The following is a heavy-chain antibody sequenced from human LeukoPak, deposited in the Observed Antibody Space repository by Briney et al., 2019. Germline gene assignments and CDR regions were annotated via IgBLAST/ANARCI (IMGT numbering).Heavy chain of an antibody. V-gene: IGHV4-30-4*08. Sequence: WIRQPPGKGLEGIAYMYYSGSTYYNPSLKSRVTMSADTSKNQLSLKLSSVTAADTAVYYCARPYYYDSRIDPWGQGILVTVSS. J-gene: IGHJ5*02. CDR3: ARPYYYDSRIDP. D-gene: IGHD3-22*01. CDR2: MYYSGST.